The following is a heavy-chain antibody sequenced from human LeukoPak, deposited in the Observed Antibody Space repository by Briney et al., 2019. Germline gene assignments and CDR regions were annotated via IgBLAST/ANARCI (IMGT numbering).Heavy chain of an antibody. Sequence: GGSLRLSCAASGFTFSSYAMSWVRQAPGKGLEWVSAISGSGGSTYYADSVKGRFTISRDNSKNTLYLQMNSLRAEDTAVYYCATISTYCGGDCYPFDYWGQGTLVTVSS. CDR3: ATISTYCGGDCYPFDY. D-gene: IGHD2-21*02. V-gene: IGHV3-23*01. CDR2: ISGSGGST. J-gene: IGHJ4*02. CDR1: GFTFSSYA.